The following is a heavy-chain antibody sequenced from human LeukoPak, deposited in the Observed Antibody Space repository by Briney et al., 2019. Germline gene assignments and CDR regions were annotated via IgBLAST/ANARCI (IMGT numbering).Heavy chain of an antibody. V-gene: IGHV1-2*02. CDR1: GYTFTGYY. D-gene: IGHD2-2*01. J-gene: IGHJ4*02. Sequence: ASVKVSCKASGYTFTGYYMHWVRQAPGQGLEWMGWINPNSGGTNYAQKFQGRVTMTRDTSISTAYMELSRLRSDDTAVYYCARGLHHIVLVPAAIEEGDYRGQGTLVTVSP. CDR2: INPNSGGT. CDR3: ARGLHHIVLVPAAIEEGDY.